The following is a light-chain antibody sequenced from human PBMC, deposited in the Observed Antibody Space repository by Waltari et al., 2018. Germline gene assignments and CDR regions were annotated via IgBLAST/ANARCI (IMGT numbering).Light chain of an antibody. J-gene: IGKJ2*01. CDR1: QGIATF. Sequence: DIQMTQSPSSLSASVGDRVTITCRASQGIATFLAWYQHKQGKAPKFLLNGESKLKSGVPSRFSGSAPGTIYILTIRSLQLEDFPTYYCKRYYRTPRYTFGRGPSWRS. CDR3: KRYYRTPRYT. V-gene: IGKV1-NL1*01. CDR2: GES.